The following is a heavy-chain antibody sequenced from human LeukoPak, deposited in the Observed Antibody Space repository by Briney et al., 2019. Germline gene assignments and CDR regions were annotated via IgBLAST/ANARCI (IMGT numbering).Heavy chain of an antibody. V-gene: IGHV4-39*01. CDR2: SYYTGNT. J-gene: IGHJ1*01. CDR1: GGSISTSTYY. CDR3: TRQVGDLYGSGRLLRYFQH. Sequence: PSETLSLTCTVSGGSISTSTYYWAWGRQPPGKGLEWIGRSYYTGNTNYNPSLKSRVTISVDTSKNQFSLDLRSVTTADTAMYYCTRQVGDLYGSGRLLRYFQHWGQASWSPSPQ. D-gene: IGHD3-10*01.